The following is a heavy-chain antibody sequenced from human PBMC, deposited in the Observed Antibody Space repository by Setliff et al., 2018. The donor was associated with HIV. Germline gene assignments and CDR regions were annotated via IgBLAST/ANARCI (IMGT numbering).Heavy chain of an antibody. CDR1: DDPISSYY. CDR2: PYVSGDT. CDR3: ALTGHRLLRGYMDV. V-gene: IGHV4-4*07. Sequence: SSETLSLTCYVTDDPISSYYWSWVRQPAGKGLEWIGRPYVSGDTNYNPSLKSRVTMSLDTSKKHFSLNLKSVTAADTAVYYCALTGHRLLRGYMDVWGKGTTVTVSS. D-gene: IGHD2-15*01. J-gene: IGHJ6*03.